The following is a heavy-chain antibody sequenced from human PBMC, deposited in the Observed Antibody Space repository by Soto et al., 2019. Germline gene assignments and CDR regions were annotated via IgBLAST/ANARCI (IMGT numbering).Heavy chain of an antibody. J-gene: IGHJ4*02. CDR3: ARGLTSGDY. CDR1: GYTFTSFY. V-gene: IGHV1-46*01. Sequence: QVQLVQSGAEVKNPGASVKVSCKASGYTFTSFYIHWVRQAPGQGLEWMSIINPNGGSTNYAQNLQGRVTLTRDTSTNKVYMELSSLRSEDTAVHYCARGLTSGDYWGQGTLVTVSS. CDR2: INPNGGST.